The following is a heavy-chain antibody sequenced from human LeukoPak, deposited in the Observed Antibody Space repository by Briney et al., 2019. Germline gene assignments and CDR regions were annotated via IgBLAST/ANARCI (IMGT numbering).Heavy chain of an antibody. CDR3: AKIQGWFNDAFHI. CDR1: GFTFINYA. D-gene: IGHD6-19*01. V-gene: IGHV3-30*18. Sequence: GGSLRLSCAASGFTFINYAMHWVRQAPGKGLEWVAVISFDGSIKYYADSVKGRLTISRDNSKNTLYLQMNSLRVEDTAIYYCAKIQGWFNDAFHIGGQGTNVIVSS. J-gene: IGHJ3*02. CDR2: ISFDGSIK.